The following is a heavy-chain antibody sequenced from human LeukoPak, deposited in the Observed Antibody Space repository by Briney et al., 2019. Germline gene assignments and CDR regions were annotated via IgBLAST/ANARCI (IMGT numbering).Heavy chain of an antibody. CDR3: AREPTTVSPPG. CDR2: IQQDGSEK. Sequence: GGSLRLSCSASGFSFSSYWMTWVRQAPGKGLEWVADIQQDGSEKYYVDSVRGRFTISRDNAKNSLYLQMNSLRAEDTAVYYCAREPTTVSPPGWGQGTLVTVSS. D-gene: IGHD4-11*01. V-gene: IGHV3-7*01. J-gene: IGHJ4*02. CDR1: GFSFSSYW.